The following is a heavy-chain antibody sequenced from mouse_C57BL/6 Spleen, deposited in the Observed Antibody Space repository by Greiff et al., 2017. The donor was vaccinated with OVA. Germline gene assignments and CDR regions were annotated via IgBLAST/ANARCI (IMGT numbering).Heavy chain of an antibody. Sequence: QVQLQQSGAELARPGASVKLSCKASGYTFTSYGISWVKQGTGQGLEWIGEIYPRSGNTYYNEKFKGKATLTADKSSSTAYMELRSLTSEDSAVYFCARGGTFYYGNDSDVWGTGTTVTVSS. CDR1: GYTFTSYG. D-gene: IGHD2-2*01. V-gene: IGHV1-81*01. CDR2: IYPRSGNT. CDR3: ARGGTFYYGNDSDV. J-gene: IGHJ1*03.